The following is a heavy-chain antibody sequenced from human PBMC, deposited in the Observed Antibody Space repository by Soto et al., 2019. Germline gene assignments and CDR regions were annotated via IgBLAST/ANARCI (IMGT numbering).Heavy chain of an antibody. J-gene: IGHJ4*02. V-gene: IGHV4-4*02. D-gene: IGHD1-20*01. CDR2: ISHGGST. Sequence: SETLSLTCVVSGGSINSSYWWNWVRQPPGKGLEWIGEISHGGSTNFNPSLKSRATISVDKSKNHLFLKLDSVTAADTAVYYCASEVSGIHAFDYWGQGTLVTVSS. CDR1: GGSINSSYW. CDR3: ASEVSGIHAFDY.